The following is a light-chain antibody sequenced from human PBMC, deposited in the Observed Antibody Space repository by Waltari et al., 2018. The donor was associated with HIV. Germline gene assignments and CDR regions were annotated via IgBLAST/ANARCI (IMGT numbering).Light chain of an antibody. CDR2: EAS. CDR1: QSIGSY. Sequence: EIVLTQSPATLSLSTGERATLSSSDSQSIGSYLAWYQQKPGQAPRLLIYEASNRSTDIPARFSGSGSGTDFTLTIRSLEPEDFATYYCQRSSTCPPRITFGPGTTVDI. J-gene: IGKJ3*01. V-gene: IGKV3-11*01. CDR3: QRSSTCPPRIT.